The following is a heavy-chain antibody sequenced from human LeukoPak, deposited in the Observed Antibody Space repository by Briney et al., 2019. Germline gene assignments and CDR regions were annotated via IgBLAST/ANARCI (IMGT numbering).Heavy chain of an antibody. Sequence: SETLSLTCAVYGGSFSGYYWSWIRQPPGKGLEWIGEINHSRSTNYNPSLKSRVTILVDTTKNQYSLKLSSVPAADTAVYYCARLRAPLLWFEASNSDYYYMDVWGKGTTVTISS. V-gene: IGHV4-34*01. J-gene: IGHJ6*03. CDR2: INHSRST. CDR3: ARLRAPLLWFEASNSDYYYMDV. CDR1: GGSFSGYY. D-gene: IGHD3-10*01.